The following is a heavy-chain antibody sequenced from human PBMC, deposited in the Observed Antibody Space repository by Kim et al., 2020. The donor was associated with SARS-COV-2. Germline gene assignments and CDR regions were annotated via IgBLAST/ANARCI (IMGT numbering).Heavy chain of an antibody. V-gene: IGHV3-20*03. Sequence: AESVKGRITMSRDNAKNSLYLQMSSLKAEDTALYYCARIQPARDYYYGMDVRGQGTTVTVSS. CDR3: ARIQPARDYYYGMDV. J-gene: IGHJ6*02. D-gene: IGHD5-18*01.